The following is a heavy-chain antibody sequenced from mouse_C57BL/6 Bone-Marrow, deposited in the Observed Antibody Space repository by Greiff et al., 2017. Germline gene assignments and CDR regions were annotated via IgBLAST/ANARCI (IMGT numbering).Heavy chain of an antibody. CDR1: GFNITDDY. D-gene: IGHD2-14*01. Sequence: VQLQQSGPELVRPGASVKLSCTASGFNITDDYMHWVKQRPEQCLEWIGGIDPENGGTEYASKFQGKATLTADHSSNTAYLQLRSLTSEATAVYYYTRDKNNSYDLDYWGQGTTLTVSS. CDR2: IDPENGGT. V-gene: IGHV14-4*01. J-gene: IGHJ2*01. CDR3: TRDKNNSYDLDY.